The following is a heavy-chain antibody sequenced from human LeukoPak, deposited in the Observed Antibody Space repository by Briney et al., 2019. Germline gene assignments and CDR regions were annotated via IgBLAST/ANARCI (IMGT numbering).Heavy chain of an antibody. D-gene: IGHD1-20*01. J-gene: IGHJ4*02. CDR3: ASSNWNYYNY. Sequence: PGGSLRLSCAASGFSFSSYWMSWVRQAPGKGLEWVANIKQDGSQKYYVDSVKGQFTISRDNAKNSLYLQMDSLRAEDSAVYYCASSNWNYYNYWGQGTLVTVSS. V-gene: IGHV3-7*05. CDR1: GFSFSSYW. CDR2: IKQDGSQK.